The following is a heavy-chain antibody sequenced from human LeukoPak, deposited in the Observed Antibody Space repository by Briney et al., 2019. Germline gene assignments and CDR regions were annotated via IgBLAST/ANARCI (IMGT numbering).Heavy chain of an antibody. CDR1: GFTFGGYS. CDR3: VREAGYCASVCLKSNWFDP. V-gene: IGHV3-7*03. D-gene: IGHD2-21*02. J-gene: IGHJ5*02. Sequence: PGGSLRLSCAASGFTFGGYSMTWVRQAPGKGLEWVANINLDGSDRFYVGFVKGRFTISRDNADNSLYLQMNSLRDEDTALYYCVREAGYCASVCLKSNWFDPWGQGTLVTVSS. CDR2: INLDGSDR.